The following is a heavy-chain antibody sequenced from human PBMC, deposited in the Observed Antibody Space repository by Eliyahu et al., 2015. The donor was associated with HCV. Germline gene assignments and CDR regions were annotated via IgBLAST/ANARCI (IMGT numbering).Heavy chain of an antibody. Sequence: EVQLLESGGGLVXPGGSLRXSCSAXGFTFGXXAMGXVRQAPGKGLGWVSAISGSGGSTYYADSVKGRFTISRDNSKNTLYLQMNSLRAEDTAVYYCAXAAYCSSTSCFNWFDPWGQGTLVTVSS. V-gene: IGHV3-23*01. D-gene: IGHD2-2*01. J-gene: IGHJ5*02. CDR2: ISGSGGST. CDR1: GFTFGXXA. CDR3: AXAAYCSSTSCFNWFDP.